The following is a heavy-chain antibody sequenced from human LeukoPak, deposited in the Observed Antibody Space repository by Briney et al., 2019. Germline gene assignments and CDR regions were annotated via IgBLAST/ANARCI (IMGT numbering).Heavy chain of an antibody. V-gene: IGHV4-59*12. D-gene: IGHD3-3*01. CDR3: AREEEMTIPNYYYYYMDV. Sequence: PSETLALTCTVSGGSISSYYWSWIRQPPVKGLEWIGYIYYSGSTNYNPSLKSRVTISVDTSKNQFSLKLSSVTAADTAVYYCAREEEMTIPNYYYYYMDVWGKGTTVTVSS. CDR1: GGSISSYY. CDR2: IYYSGST. J-gene: IGHJ6*03.